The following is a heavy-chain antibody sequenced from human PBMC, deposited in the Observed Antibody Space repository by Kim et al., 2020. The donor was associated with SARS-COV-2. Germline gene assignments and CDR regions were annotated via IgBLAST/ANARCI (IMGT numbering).Heavy chain of an antibody. CDR2: MYSGGDT. CDR1: GFAVNSNY. CDR3: ARAGANAFWRSYGTYSYY. V-gene: IGHV3-66*01. D-gene: IGHD3-3*01. J-gene: IGHJ6*01. Sequence: GGSLRLSCEASGFAVNSNYMTWVRQAPGKGLEWVSVMYSGGDTFYADSVKGRFTISRDSIKNTLYLQMHTLRAEDTALYYCARAGANAFWRSYGTYSYY.